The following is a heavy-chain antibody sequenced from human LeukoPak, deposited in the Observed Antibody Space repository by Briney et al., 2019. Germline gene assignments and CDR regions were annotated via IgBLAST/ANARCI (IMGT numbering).Heavy chain of an antibody. CDR2: IRHDGSEK. CDR3: SKDYRYCSGTSCYHPWYFDY. CDR1: GFTFRNYC. J-gene: IGHJ4*02. Sequence: GGSLRLSCAALGFTFRNYCMHWVRQAPGKGLEWVTIIRHDGSEKLYADSVKGRFTISRDNSKNTLYLQMNSLRAEDTAVYYCSKDYRYCSGTSCYHPWYFDYWGQGTLVTVSS. V-gene: IGHV3-30*02. D-gene: IGHD2-2*01.